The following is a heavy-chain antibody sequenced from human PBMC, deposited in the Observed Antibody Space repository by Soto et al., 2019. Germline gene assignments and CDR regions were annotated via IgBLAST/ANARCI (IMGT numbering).Heavy chain of an antibody. Sequence: EVQLVESGGGLVQPGGSLRLSCAASGLIFSNYKMHWVRQAPGKGLVWVSRINIDGSITDYAVSVKGRFTVSRDNAKNTMYLQMNILTADDTAVYYCARDTNGRRYWGQGTLVTGSS. CDR1: GLIFSNYK. J-gene: IGHJ4*02. V-gene: IGHV3-74*01. D-gene: IGHD2-8*01. CDR2: INIDGSIT. CDR3: ARDTNGRRY.